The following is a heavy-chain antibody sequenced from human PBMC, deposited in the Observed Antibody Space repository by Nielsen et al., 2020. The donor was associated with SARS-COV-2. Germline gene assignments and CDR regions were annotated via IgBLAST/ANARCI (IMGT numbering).Heavy chain of an antibody. CDR2: ISSSGSTI. Sequence: GGSLRLSCAASGFTFSSYEMNWVRQAPGKGLEWVSYISSSGSTIYYADSVKGRFTISRDNVKNSLYLQMNSLRAEDTAVYYCARDQTEYYYYGMDVWGQGTTVTVSS. CDR1: GFTFSSYE. D-gene: IGHD1-14*01. V-gene: IGHV3-48*03. CDR3: ARDQTEYYYYGMDV. J-gene: IGHJ6*02.